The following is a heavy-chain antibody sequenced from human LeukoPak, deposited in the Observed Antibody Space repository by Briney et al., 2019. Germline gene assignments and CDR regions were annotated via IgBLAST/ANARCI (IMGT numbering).Heavy chain of an antibody. Sequence: GGSLRLSCEASGFTFGSFAMYWVRQAPGKGLEWIAGIFGSGGSPHYADSVKGRFTISRDNSKNTAYLQINSLRAGDTAVYFCGKTTAGYSSGQKPAWPVDSWGQGTLVTVSS. CDR1: GFTFGSFA. J-gene: IGHJ4*02. CDR3: GKTTAGYSSGQKPAWPVDS. CDR2: IFGSGGSP. V-gene: IGHV3-23*01. D-gene: IGHD5-18*01.